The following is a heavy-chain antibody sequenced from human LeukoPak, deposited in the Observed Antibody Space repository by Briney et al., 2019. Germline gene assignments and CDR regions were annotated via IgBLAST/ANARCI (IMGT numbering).Heavy chain of an antibody. V-gene: IGHV1-46*01. Sequence: ASVKVSCKASGYTFTSYYMHWVRQAPGQGLEWMGIINLSGGSTSYAQKFQGRVTMTRDTSTSTVYMELSSLRSEDTAVYYCARDVYYYGSGSYYNPLGYWGQGTLVTVSS. CDR2: INLSGGST. CDR3: ARDVYYYGSGSYYNPLGY. D-gene: IGHD3-10*01. CDR1: GYTFTSYY. J-gene: IGHJ4*02.